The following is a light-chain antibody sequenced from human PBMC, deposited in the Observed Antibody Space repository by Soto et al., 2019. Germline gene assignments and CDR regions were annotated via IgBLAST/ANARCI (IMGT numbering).Light chain of an antibody. CDR2: DTS. CDR3: QHYGTSAL. Sequence: EIGLTQSLGTLSLSPGERATLSCRASQSVSSSYLAWYQQKPGQAPRLLIYDTSDRATGIPDRFSASGSGTDFTLTISRLEPEDFAVYYCQHYGTSALFGPGTKVDIK. J-gene: IGKJ3*01. V-gene: IGKV3-20*01. CDR1: QSVSSSY.